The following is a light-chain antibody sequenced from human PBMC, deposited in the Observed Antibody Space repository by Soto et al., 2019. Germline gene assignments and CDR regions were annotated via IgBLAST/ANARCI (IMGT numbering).Light chain of an antibody. V-gene: IGLV1-44*01. J-gene: IGLJ1*01. CDR1: SSNIGSNT. CDR2: GNN. CDR3: AAWVYSLTAYV. Sequence: QSVLTQPPSASGTPGQRVTISCSGSSSNIGSNTVNWYQQLPGTAPKLLIYGNNQRPSGVPDRFSGSKSGTSASLAISGLHSDVFVNDSWAAWVYSLTAYV.